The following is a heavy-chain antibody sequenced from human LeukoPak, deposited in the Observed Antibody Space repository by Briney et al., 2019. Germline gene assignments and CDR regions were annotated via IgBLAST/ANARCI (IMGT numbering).Heavy chain of an antibody. D-gene: IGHD6-19*01. CDR1: GGSISSYY. CDR2: IYYSGST. CDR3: AREASSGYRRRCFDP. Sequence: SETLSLTCTVSGGSISSYYWSWIRQPPGKGLEWIGYIYYSGSTNYNPSLKSRVTISVDTSKNQFSLKLSSVTAADTAVYYCAREASSGYRRRCFDPWGQGTLVTVSS. J-gene: IGHJ5*02. V-gene: IGHV4-59*01.